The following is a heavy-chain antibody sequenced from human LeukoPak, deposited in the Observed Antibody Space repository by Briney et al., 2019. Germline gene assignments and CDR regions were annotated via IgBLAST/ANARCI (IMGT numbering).Heavy chain of an antibody. Sequence: PSETLSLTCAVYGGSYCGYYSSWIRQPPGKGLEWIGEINHSGSTIYNPSLKSRVTISVDTSKNQFYLKLSSVTAADTAVYYCAIFINTKAVADIFHYLGRGPLVSVSS. CDR1: GGSYCGYY. D-gene: IGHD6-19*01. J-gene: IGHJ4*02. CDR3: AIFINTKAVADIFHY. V-gene: IGHV4-34*01. CDR2: INHSGST.